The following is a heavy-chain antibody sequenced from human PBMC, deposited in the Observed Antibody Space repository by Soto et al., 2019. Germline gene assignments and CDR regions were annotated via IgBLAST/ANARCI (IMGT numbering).Heavy chain of an antibody. Sequence: SETLSLTCTVSGGSISSSSYYWDWIRQPPGKGLERIGSIYYSGSTYYNQSLKSRVNISVDTSKNQFSMKLSSVTAADTALYYCARRNGDCTNGVCYLYFDYWGQGTLVTVS. D-gene: IGHD2-8*01. J-gene: IGHJ4*02. V-gene: IGHV4-39*01. CDR1: GGSISSSSYY. CDR2: IYYSGST. CDR3: ARRNGDCTNGVCYLYFDY.